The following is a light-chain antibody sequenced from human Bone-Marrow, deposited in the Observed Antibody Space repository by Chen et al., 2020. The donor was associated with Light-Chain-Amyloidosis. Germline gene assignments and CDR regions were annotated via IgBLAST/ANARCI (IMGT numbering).Light chain of an antibody. CDR3: SSYTSSSTHNYV. Sequence: QSALTQPASVSGSPGQSITISSTGTSSDVGGYNYVPWYHQHPGKAPKLMIYDVSNRPSGVSNRFSGSKSGNTASLTISGLQAEDEADYYCSSYTSSSTHNYVFGTGTKVTVL. CDR2: DVS. CDR1: SSDVGGYNY. V-gene: IGLV2-14*01. J-gene: IGLJ1*01.